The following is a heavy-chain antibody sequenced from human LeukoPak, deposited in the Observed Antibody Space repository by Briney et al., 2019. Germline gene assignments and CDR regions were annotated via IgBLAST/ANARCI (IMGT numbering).Heavy chain of an antibody. CDR2: IYHSGST. CDR3: ARRAASYYYDSSGYGGYFDL. D-gene: IGHD3-22*01. Sequence: PSGTLSLTCAVSGDSISSSDWWSWVRQPPGKGLEWIGEIYHSGSTYYNPSLKSRVTISVDTSKNQFSLKLSSVTAADTAVYYCARRAASYYYDSSGYGGYFDLWGRGTLVTVSS. J-gene: IGHJ2*01. V-gene: IGHV4-4*02. CDR1: GDSISSSDW.